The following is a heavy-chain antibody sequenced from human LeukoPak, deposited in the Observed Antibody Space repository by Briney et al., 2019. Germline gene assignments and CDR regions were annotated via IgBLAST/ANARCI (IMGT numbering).Heavy chain of an antibody. CDR1: GFTFSSYE. V-gene: IGHV3-48*03. J-gene: IGHJ4*02. Sequence: PGGSLRLSCAASGFTFSSYEMNWVRQAPGKGLEWVSYISSSGSTIYYADSVKGRFTISRDNAKNSLYLQMNSLRAEDTAVYYCARGVRTHYYGSGSYSWGQFDYWGQGTLVTVSS. CDR2: ISSSGSTI. D-gene: IGHD3-10*01. CDR3: ARGVRTHYYGSGSYSWGQFDY.